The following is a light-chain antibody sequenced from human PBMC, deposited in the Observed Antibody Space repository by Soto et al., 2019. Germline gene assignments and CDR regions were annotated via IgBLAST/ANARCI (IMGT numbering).Light chain of an antibody. V-gene: IGKV3-15*01. CDR2: GAS. Sequence: EILMTQSPAALSLSPGETATLSCRASQSVSDTLGWYQQKPGQAPRLLIYGASTRATGIPARFSGNGSGTEFTLIIRSLQSEDFAVYYCQQYKRWPFTFGPGTKVDIK. CDR3: QQYKRWPFT. CDR1: QSVSDT. J-gene: IGKJ3*01.